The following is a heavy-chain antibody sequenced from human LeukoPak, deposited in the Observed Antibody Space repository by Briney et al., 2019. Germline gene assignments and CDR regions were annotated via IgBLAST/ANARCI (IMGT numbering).Heavy chain of an antibody. D-gene: IGHD6-19*01. Sequence: ASVKVSCKASGYTFTAYYLQWVRQAPGRGLEWMGWINPNSGGTNYAQNFQGRVTITRDTSISPAYVEVTTLRSDDTAVYYCATARSIGSDWYRQASHPFDIWGQGTMVTVSS. V-gene: IGHV1-2*02. J-gene: IGHJ3*02. CDR3: ATARSIGSDWYRQASHPFDI. CDR2: INPNSGGT. CDR1: GYTFTAYY.